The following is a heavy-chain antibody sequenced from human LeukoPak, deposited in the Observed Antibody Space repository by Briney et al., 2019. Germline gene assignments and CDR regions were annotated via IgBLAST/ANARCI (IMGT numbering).Heavy chain of an antibody. J-gene: IGHJ4*02. CDR1: GYTFTSYY. Sequence: ASVKVSCTTSGYTFTSYYIHWVRQAPGQGLEWMGIINPSGGSTSYAQKFQGRVTMTRDTSTSTVYMYLSSLRSEDTAVYYCARDSLYGVVDYWGQGTLVTVSS. D-gene: IGHD4-17*01. CDR2: INPSGGST. V-gene: IGHV1-46*01. CDR3: ARDSLYGVVDY.